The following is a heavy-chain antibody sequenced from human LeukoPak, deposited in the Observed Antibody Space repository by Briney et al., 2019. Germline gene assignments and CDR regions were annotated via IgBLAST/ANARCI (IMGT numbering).Heavy chain of an antibody. J-gene: IGHJ4*02. CDR3: ATTLTRLRYFDWLLVDY. CDR1: GFTVSSNY. V-gene: IGHV3-53*01. Sequence: GGSLRLSCAASGFTVSSNYMSWVRQAPGKGLEWVSVIYSGGSTYYADSVKGRFTISRDNSKNTLYLQMNSLRAEDTAVYYCATTLTRLRYFDWLLVDYWGQGTLVTVSS. CDR2: IYSGGST. D-gene: IGHD3-9*01.